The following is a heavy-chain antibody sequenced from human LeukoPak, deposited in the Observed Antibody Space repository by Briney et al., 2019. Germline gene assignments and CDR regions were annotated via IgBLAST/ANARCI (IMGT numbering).Heavy chain of an antibody. V-gene: IGHV4-4*08. CDR3: ARDDYGSGSYLDH. CDR1: GGSFSGYY. J-gene: IGHJ4*02. CDR2: ISNSGST. D-gene: IGHD3-10*01. Sequence: SETLSLTCAVYGGSFSGYYWSWIRQPPGKGLEWIGYISNSGSTNYNASLKSRVTVSVDTSMNQLSLRLTSVTAADTAVYYCARDDYGSGSYLDHWGQGTLVTVSS.